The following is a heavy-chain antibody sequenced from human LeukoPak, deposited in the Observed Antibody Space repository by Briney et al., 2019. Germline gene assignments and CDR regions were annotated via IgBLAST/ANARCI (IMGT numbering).Heavy chain of an antibody. J-gene: IGHJ6*02. D-gene: IGHD1-26*01. Sequence: GGSLRLSCAASGFTFDDYAMHWVRQAPGKGLEWVSLISWDGGSTYYADSVKGRFTISRDNSKNTLYLQMNSLRAEDTAVYYCARGASGSELAYYYYGMDVWGQGTTVTVSS. CDR1: GFTFDDYA. CDR2: ISWDGGST. V-gene: IGHV3-43D*03. CDR3: ARGASGSELAYYYYGMDV.